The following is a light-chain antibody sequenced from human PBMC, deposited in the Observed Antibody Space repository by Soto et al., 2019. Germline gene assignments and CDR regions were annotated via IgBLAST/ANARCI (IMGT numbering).Light chain of an antibody. CDR3: SSYTSSSTHV. CDR1: SSDVGGYNY. J-gene: IGLJ2*01. Sequence: QSALTQPASVSGSPGQSITISCTGTSSDVGGYNYVSWFQQYPGKAPKLMIFEVSNRPSGVSNRFSGSKSGNTASLTISGLQAEDEGNYSCSSYTSSSTHVFGGGTKVTVL. CDR2: EVS. V-gene: IGLV2-14*01.